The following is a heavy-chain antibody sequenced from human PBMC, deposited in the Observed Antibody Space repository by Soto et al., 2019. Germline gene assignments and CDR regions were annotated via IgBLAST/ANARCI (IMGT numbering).Heavy chain of an antibody. CDR2: IYYSGST. CDR1: GGSISSGGYY. CDR3: ARHSGYDFVEPFDY. J-gene: IGHJ4*02. D-gene: IGHD5-12*01. V-gene: IGHV4-31*03. Sequence: TLSLTCTVSGGSISSGGYYCSWIRQHPGKGLVCIGYIYYSGSTYSNPALNSRVTISVDTSKNQFSLKLSSATAADTAVYYCARHSGYDFVEPFDYWRQGTLDSV.